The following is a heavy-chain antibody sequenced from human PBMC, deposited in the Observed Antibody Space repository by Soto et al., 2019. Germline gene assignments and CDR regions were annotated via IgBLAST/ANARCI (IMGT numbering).Heavy chain of an antibody. CDR1: GYTFTSYA. CDR3: ARDLGIAVAGSICVVAAITGSLDY. J-gene: IGHJ4*02. V-gene: IGHV1-3*01. CDR2: INAGNGNT. Sequence: ASVKVSCKASGYTFTSYAMHWVRQAPGQRLEWMGWINAGNGNTKYSQKFQGRVTITRDTSASTAYMELSSLRSEDTAVYYCARDLGIAVAGSICVVAAITGSLDYWGQGTLVTVSS. D-gene: IGHD6-19*01.